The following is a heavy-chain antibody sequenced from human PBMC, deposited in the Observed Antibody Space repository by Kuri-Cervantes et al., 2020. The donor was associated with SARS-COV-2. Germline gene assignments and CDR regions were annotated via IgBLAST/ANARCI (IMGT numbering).Heavy chain of an antibody. CDR3: ARLGPLRGSSRPTDY. CDR1: GGSISSSNW. CDR2: IYHSGST. V-gene: IGHV4-4*01. Sequence: SCAVSGGSISSSNWWSWVRQPPGKGLEWIGEIYHSGSTYYNPSLRSRVTISVDTSKNQFSLKLSSVTAADTAVYFCARLGPLRGSSRPTDYWGQGTLVTVSS. J-gene: IGHJ4*02. D-gene: IGHD3-10*01.